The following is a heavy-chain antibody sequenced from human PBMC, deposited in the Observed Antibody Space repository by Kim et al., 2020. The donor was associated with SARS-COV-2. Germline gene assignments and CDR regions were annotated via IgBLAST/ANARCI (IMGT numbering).Heavy chain of an antibody. Sequence: SVKVSCKASGGTFSTYAITWVRQAPGQGLEWMGRIIPIFGTANYAQKFQGRVTITADKSTSTAYMELSSLRSEDTAVYYCARDYSDYGEGDLYHYYYYGMDVWGQGTTVTVSS. CDR2: IIPIFGTA. V-gene: IGHV1-69*06. CDR1: GGTFSTYA. J-gene: IGHJ6*02. D-gene: IGHD4-17*01. CDR3: ARDYSDYGEGDLYHYYYYGMDV.